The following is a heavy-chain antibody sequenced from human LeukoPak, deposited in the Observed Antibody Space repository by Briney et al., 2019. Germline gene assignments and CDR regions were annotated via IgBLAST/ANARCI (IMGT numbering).Heavy chain of an antibody. D-gene: IGHD5-24*01. CDR2: IKQDGSEK. J-gene: IGHJ4*02. CDR3: ARELLGHGYNSGDFDY. CDR1: GFTFSSYW. Sequence: PGGSLRLSCAASGFTFSSYWMNWVRQAPGKGLERVANIKQDGSEKYYVGSVKGRFTISRDNAKNSLYLQMNSLRAEDTAMYYCARELLGHGYNSGDFDYWGQGTLVTVSS. V-gene: IGHV3-7*01.